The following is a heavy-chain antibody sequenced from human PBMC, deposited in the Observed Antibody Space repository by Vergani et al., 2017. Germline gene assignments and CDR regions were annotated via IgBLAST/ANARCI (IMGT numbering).Heavy chain of an antibody. CDR2: ISYDGSNK. J-gene: IGHJ4*02. D-gene: IGHD3-22*01. V-gene: IGHV3-30*04. CDR1: GFTFGDYA. CDR3: AKDYDSSGYLDY. Sequence: VQLVESGGGLVQPGRSLRLSCTASGFTFGDYAMSWFRQAPGKGLEWVAVISYDGSNKYYADSVKGRFTISRDNSKNTLYLQMNSLRAEDTAVYYCAKDYDSSGYLDYWGQGTLVTVSS.